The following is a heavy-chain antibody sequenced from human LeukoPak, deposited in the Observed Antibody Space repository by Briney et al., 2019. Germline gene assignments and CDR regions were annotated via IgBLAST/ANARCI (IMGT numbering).Heavy chain of an antibody. D-gene: IGHD6-19*01. V-gene: IGHV3-21*01. J-gene: IGHJ4*02. CDR3: ARDISVEQWYYFDY. Sequence: GGSLGLSCAASGFTFSSYSMNWVRQAPGKGLEWVSSISSSSSYIYYADSVKGRFTISRDNAKNSLYLQMNSLRAEDTAVYYCARDISVEQWYYFDYWGQGTLVTVSS. CDR2: ISSSSSYI. CDR1: GFTFSSYS.